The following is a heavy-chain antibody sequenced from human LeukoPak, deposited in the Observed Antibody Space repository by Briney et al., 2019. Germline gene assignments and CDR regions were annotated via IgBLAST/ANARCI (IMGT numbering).Heavy chain of an antibody. Sequence: PSETLSLTCAVYGGSFSGYYWSWIRQPPGKGLEWIGTIYYSGTTYYNPSLKSRVTISVDTSKNQFSLKLSSVTAADTAVYYCARDQVVGPSDAFDIWGQGTMVTVSS. J-gene: IGHJ3*02. D-gene: IGHD2-15*01. CDR1: GGSFSGYY. CDR2: IYYSGTT. CDR3: ARDQVVGPSDAFDI. V-gene: IGHV4-34*01.